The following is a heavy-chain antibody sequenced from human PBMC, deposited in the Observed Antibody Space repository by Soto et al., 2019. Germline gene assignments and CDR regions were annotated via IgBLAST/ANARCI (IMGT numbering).Heavy chain of an antibody. J-gene: IGHJ6*02. CDR2: IGSKAYGGTT. Sequence: GGSLRLSCTASGFTFGDYAMSWVRQAPGKGLEWVGFIGSKAYGGTTEYAASVKGRFTISRDDSKSIAYLQMNSLKTEDTAVYYCTVFGVVIIKGSNYYYGMDVWGQGTTVTVSS. D-gene: IGHD3-3*01. V-gene: IGHV3-49*04. CDR1: GFTFGDYA. CDR3: TVFGVVIIKGSNYYYGMDV.